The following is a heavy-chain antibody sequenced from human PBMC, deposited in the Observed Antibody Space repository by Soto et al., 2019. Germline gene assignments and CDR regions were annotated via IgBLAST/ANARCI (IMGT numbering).Heavy chain of an antibody. CDR3: ARDTIFGVVIEYGMDV. D-gene: IGHD3-3*01. Sequence: GASVKVSCKASGFTFTSSAVQWVRQARGQRLEWIGWIVVGSGNTNYAQKFQERVTITRDMSTSTAYMELSSLRSEDTAVYYCARDTIFGVVIEYGMDVWGQGTTVTVSS. V-gene: IGHV1-58*01. CDR2: IVVGSGNT. CDR1: GFTFTSSA. J-gene: IGHJ6*02.